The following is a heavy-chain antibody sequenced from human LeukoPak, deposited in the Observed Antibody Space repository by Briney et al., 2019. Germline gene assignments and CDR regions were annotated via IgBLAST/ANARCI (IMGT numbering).Heavy chain of an antibody. V-gene: IGHV1-2*02. CDR2: INPNSGGT. CDR3: ARDLPVPMVYATRPTDDY. Sequence: ASVKVSCKASGYTFTGYYMLWVRQAPGQGLEWMGWINPNSGGTNYAQKFQGRVTMTRDTSISTAYMELSRLRSDDTAVYYCARDLPVPMVYATRPTDDYWGRGTLVTVSS. CDR1: GYTFTGYY. J-gene: IGHJ4*02. D-gene: IGHD2-8*01.